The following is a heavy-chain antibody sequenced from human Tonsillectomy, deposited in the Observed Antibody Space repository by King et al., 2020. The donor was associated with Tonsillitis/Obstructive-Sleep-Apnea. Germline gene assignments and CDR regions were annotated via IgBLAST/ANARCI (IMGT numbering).Heavy chain of an antibody. Sequence: MQLQESGPGLVKPSETLSLTCTVSGGSISGYYWSWIRQPPGKGLEWIGYIHYSGSTNYNPSLKSRLTISIDTSKNQFSLRLSSVTAADTAVYYCARVFYYDRSGYFPAGAFDIWGQGTMVTVSS. J-gene: IGHJ3*02. CDR2: IHYSGST. CDR3: ARVFYYDRSGYFPAGAFDI. D-gene: IGHD3-22*01. CDR1: GGSISGYY. V-gene: IGHV4-59*08.